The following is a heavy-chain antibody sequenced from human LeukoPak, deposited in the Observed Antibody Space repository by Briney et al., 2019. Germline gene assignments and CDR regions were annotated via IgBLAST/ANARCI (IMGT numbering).Heavy chain of an antibody. CDR1: GGTFSSCA. CDR3: ARKLYSNLFDY. Sequence: SVKVSCKASGGTFSSCAISWVRQATGHGLEWMGGIIPIFGTANYAQKFQGRVTITTDESTSTAYMELSSLRSEDTAVYYCARKLYSNLFDYWGQGTLVTVSS. J-gene: IGHJ4*02. V-gene: IGHV1-69*05. D-gene: IGHD4-11*01. CDR2: IIPIFGTA.